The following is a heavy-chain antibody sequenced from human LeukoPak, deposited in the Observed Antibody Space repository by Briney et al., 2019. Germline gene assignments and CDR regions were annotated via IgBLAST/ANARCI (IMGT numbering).Heavy chain of an antibody. CDR3: VSDIAARPSQFDY. V-gene: IGHV1-69*06. D-gene: IGHD6-6*01. Sequence: GASVKVSCKASGGTFSSYAISWVRQAPGQGLEWMGGIIPIFGTANYAQKFQGRVTITADKSTSTAYMELSSLRSEDTAVYYCVSDIAARPSQFDYWGQGTLVTVSS. CDR2: IIPIFGTA. J-gene: IGHJ4*02. CDR1: GGTFSSYA.